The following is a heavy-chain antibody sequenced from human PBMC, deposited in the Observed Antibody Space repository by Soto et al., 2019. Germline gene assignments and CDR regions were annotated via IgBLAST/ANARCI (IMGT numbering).Heavy chain of an antibody. CDR1: GDSISSDTYY. D-gene: IGHD2-2*01. CDR3: ARLHCSSTSCYSYYYYYVDV. Sequence: QLQLQESGPGLVKPSETLSLTCAVSGDSISSDTYYWGWIRQPPGTGLEWIASIYYSGSTYYNPSHKSRVTISADTSKNQFSLKLTSVTAADAAVYYCARLHCSSTSCYSYYYYYVDVWGKGTTVTVS. CDR2: IYYSGST. J-gene: IGHJ6*03. V-gene: IGHV4-39*01.